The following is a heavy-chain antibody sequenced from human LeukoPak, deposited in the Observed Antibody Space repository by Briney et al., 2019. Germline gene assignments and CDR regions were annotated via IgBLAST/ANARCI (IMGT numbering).Heavy chain of an antibody. J-gene: IGHJ3*02. CDR2: IYYSGDT. V-gene: IGHV4-59*08. Sequence: PSETLSLTCTVSGGSISSYYWGWIRQPPGKGLEWLGYIYYSGDTNYSPSLKSRVTVSVDTSKNQFSLKLSSVTAADTAVYYCARLWGPFGGNSETDAFDIWGQGTMVTVSS. CDR3: ARLWGPFGGNSETDAFDI. D-gene: IGHD4-23*01. CDR1: GGSISSYY.